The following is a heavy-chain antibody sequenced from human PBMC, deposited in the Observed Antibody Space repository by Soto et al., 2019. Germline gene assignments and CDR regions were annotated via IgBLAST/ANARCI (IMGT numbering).Heavy chain of an antibody. J-gene: IGHJ4*02. D-gene: IGHD3-10*01. CDR3: ARDYGSGSYPLYYFDY. CDR1: GGSISSYY. CDR2: IYYSGST. Sequence: QSQTLSLTCTVSGGSISSYYWSWIRQPPGKGLEWIGYIYYSGSTNYNPSLKSRVTISVDTSKNQFSLKLSSVTAADTAVYYCARDYGSGSYPLYYFDYWGQGTLVTVSS. V-gene: IGHV4-59*01.